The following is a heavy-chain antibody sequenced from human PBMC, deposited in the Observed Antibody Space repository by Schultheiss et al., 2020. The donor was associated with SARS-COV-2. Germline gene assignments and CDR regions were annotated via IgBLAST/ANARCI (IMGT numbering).Heavy chain of an antibody. Sequence: SETLSLTCTVSGGSVSSGSYYWSWIRQPPGKGLEWIGYIYYSGSTNYNPSLKSRVTISVDTSKNQFSLKLSSVTAADTAVYYCARVSGLGSGSYPPLNYYYYMDVWGKGTTVTVS. CDR3: ARVSGLGSGSYPPLNYYYYMDV. CDR1: GGSVSSGSYY. V-gene: IGHV4-61*01. J-gene: IGHJ6*03. D-gene: IGHD3-10*01. CDR2: IYYSGST.